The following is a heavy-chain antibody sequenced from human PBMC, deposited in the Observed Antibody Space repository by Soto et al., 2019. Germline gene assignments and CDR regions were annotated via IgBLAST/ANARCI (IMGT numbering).Heavy chain of an antibody. CDR3: VGSNVVSA. J-gene: IGHJ5*02. CDR1: GFSLRTDW. D-gene: IGHD2-2*01. V-gene: IGHV3-7*01. CDR2: INQEGRES. Sequence: EVELVESGGGLVQAGGSLRLSCVASGFSLRTDWMMWVRQAPGKGLEWVANINQEGRESHYVDSVKGRFTISRDNAKNSLYLQMNSLRVEDTGLYYCVGSNVVSAWGQGTLVTVSS.